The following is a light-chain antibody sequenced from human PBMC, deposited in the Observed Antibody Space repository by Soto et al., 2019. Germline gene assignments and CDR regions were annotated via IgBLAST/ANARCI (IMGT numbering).Light chain of an antibody. CDR2: AAS. J-gene: IGKJ4*01. CDR1: QTISTF. V-gene: IGKV1-39*01. CDR3: QQSYSSVLLT. Sequence: DIQLTQSPSSLSASVGDRVTITCRASQTISTFLNWYQQTPGKAPRLLIYAASTLQRGVPSRFSGSGSGTDFTLTIESLQPEDFATYYCQQSYSSVLLTFGGGTKVEVK.